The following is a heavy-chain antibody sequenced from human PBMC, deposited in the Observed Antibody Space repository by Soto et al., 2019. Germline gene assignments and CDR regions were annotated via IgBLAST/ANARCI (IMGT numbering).Heavy chain of an antibody. CDR2: IWYDGSNK. J-gene: IGHJ4*02. V-gene: IGHV3-33*01. Sequence: QVQLVESGGGVVQPGRSLRLSCAASGFIFSSYGMHWVRQAPGKGLEWVAVIWYDGSNKYYADSVKGRFTISRDNSKNTLYLQMNSLRAEDTAVYYCAREVGATAYYFDYWGQGTLVTVSS. CDR1: GFIFSSYG. D-gene: IGHD1-26*01. CDR3: AREVGATAYYFDY.